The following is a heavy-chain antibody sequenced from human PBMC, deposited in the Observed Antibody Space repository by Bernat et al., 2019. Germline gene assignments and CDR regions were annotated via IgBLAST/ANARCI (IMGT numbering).Heavy chain of an antibody. CDR1: GFTVSSNY. V-gene: IGHV3-66*01. Sequence: EVQLVESGGGLVQPGGSLRLSCAASGFTVSSNYMSWVRQAPGKGLEWVSVIYSGGSTYYADSVKGRFTISRDKSKNTLYLQMNSLRAEDTAVYYCARDGPWGWELRPDYWGQGTLVTISS. J-gene: IGHJ4*02. CDR3: ARDGPWGWELRPDY. D-gene: IGHD1-26*01. CDR2: IYSGGST.